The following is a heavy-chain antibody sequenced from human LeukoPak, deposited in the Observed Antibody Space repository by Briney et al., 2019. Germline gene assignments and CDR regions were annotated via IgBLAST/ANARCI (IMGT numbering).Heavy chain of an antibody. CDR2: INPNSGST. J-gene: IGHJ6*02. CDR3: ARPHPMVRGVITPHDGMDV. V-gene: IGHV1-2*02. D-gene: IGHD3-10*01. CDR1: GYTLTGYY. Sequence: ASVKASCKASGYTLTGYYMTWVRQAPGQGLKWMGWINPNSGSTNYAQKFQGRVTMTRDTTISTAYMELSRLRSDDTAVYYCARPHPMVRGVITPHDGMDVWGQGTTVTVSS.